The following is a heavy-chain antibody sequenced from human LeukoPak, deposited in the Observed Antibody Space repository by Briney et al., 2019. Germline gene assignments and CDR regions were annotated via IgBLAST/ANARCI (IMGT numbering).Heavy chain of an antibody. CDR2: ISYDGSNK. V-gene: IGHV3-30*18. CDR3: AKDRSSGWYLYYYGMDV. Sequence: GGSLRLSCAASGFTFSSYGMHWVRQAPGKGLEWVAAISYDGSNKYYADSVKGRFTISRDNSKNTLYLQMNSLRAEDTAVYYCAKDRSSGWYLYYYGMDVWGQGTTVTVSS. D-gene: IGHD6-19*01. J-gene: IGHJ6*02. CDR1: GFTFSSYG.